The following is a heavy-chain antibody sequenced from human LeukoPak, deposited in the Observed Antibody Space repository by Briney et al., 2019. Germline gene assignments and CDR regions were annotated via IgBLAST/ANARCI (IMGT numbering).Heavy chain of an antibody. D-gene: IGHD3-22*01. CDR2: INGDGSDT. J-gene: IGHJ4*02. CDR3: SRPSHDTSGYYFGF. CDR1: GFTFNIYW. Sequence: GGSLRLSCAASGFTFNIYWMHWVRHAPGKGLVWVSHINGDGSDTTYADSVKGRFSISRDNAKNTLYLQMNSLRAEDTAVYYCSRPSHDTSGYYFGFWGQGTPVTVSS. V-gene: IGHV3-74*03.